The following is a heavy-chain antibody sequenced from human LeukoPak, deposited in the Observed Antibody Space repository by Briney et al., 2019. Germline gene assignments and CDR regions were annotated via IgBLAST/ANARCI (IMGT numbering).Heavy chain of an antibody. CDR1: GFTFSSYE. V-gene: IGHV3-48*03. Sequence: PGGSLRLSCAASGFTFSSYEMNWVRQAPGKGREWVSYISSSGSTIYYADSVKGRFTISRDNEKNSLYLQMNSLRAEDTAVYYCAELGITMIGGVWGKGTTVTISS. D-gene: IGHD3-10*02. CDR3: AELGITMIGGV. CDR2: ISSSGSTI. J-gene: IGHJ6*04.